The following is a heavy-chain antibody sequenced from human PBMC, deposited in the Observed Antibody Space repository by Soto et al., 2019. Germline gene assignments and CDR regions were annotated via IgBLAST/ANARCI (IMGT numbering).Heavy chain of an antibody. D-gene: IGHD3-10*01. V-gene: IGHV3-30*18. J-gene: IGHJ6*02. CDR3: AKEGGYYGSGSYSVGENYYGMDV. CDR1: GLTFNSYG. Sequence: QVQLVESGGGVVQPGRYLRISCAASGLTFNSYGMHWVRQAPGKGLEWVAVISYDGSNKYYADSVKGRFTISRDNSKNTLYLQMNSLRAEDTAVYYCAKEGGYYGSGSYSVGENYYGMDVWGQVTTVTVSS. CDR2: ISYDGSNK.